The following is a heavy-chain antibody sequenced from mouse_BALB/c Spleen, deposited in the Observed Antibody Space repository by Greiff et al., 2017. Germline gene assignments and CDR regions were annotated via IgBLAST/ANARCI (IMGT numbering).Heavy chain of an antibody. V-gene: IGHV1S81*02. CDR2: INPSNGGT. CDR3: TRLGFAY. CDR1: GYTFTSYY. Sequence: QVHVKQSGAELVKPGASVKLSCKASGYTFTSYYMYWVNQRPGQGLEWIGEINPSNGGTNFNEKFKSKATLTVDKSSSTAYMQLSSLTSEDSAVYYWTRLGFAYWGQGTLVTVSA. J-gene: IGHJ3*01.